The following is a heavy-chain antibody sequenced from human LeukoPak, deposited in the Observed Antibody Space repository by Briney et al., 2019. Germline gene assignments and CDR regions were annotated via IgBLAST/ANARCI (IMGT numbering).Heavy chain of an antibody. D-gene: IGHD3-3*01. CDR2: ISGIGANT. V-gene: IGHV3-23*01. J-gene: IGHJ4*03. Sequence: GGSLKLSCAASGFTFGSYDMSWVRQAPGRGLEYVSAISGIGANTHYADSVQGRFIISRDNSKDTLYLQMSSLRGEDTAVYYCAKTSRRFLEWPRLYYYESWGHGTLVTVSS. CDR3: AKTSRRFLEWPRLYYYES. CDR1: GFTFGSYD.